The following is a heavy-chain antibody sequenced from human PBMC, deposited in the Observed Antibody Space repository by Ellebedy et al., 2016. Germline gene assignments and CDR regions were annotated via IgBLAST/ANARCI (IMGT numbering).Heavy chain of an antibody. Sequence: GESLKISXAASGFTFSDYYMSWIRQAPGKGLEWVSYISSSGSTIYYADSVKGRFTISRDNAKNSLYLQMNSLRAEDTAVYYCARLTGWPQGTYYFDYWGQGTLVTVSS. D-gene: IGHD1-7*01. CDR1: GFTFSDYY. V-gene: IGHV3-11*01. J-gene: IGHJ4*02. CDR3: ARLTGWPQGTYYFDY. CDR2: ISSSGSTI.